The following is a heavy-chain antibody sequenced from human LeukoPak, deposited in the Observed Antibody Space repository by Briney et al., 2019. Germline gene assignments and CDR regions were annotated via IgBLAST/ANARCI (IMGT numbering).Heavy chain of an antibody. CDR1: GFTFSSYA. J-gene: IGHJ4*02. CDR3: ANLGGYCSSTSCSTPFDY. Sequence: GGSLRLSCAASGFTFSSYAMSWVRQAPGKGLEWVSAISGSGGSTYYADSVKARFTISRDNSKNTLYLQMNSLRAEDTAVYYCANLGGYCSSTSCSTPFDYWGQGTLVTVSS. V-gene: IGHV3-23*01. D-gene: IGHD2-2*01. CDR2: ISGSGGST.